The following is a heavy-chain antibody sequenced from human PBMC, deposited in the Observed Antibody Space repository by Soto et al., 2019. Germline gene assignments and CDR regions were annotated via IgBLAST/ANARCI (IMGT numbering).Heavy chain of an antibody. J-gene: IGHJ4*02. CDR2: INSDGSST. V-gene: IGHV3-74*01. CDR1: GFTLSSYW. Sequence: EVQLVESGGGLVQPGGSLRLSCAASGFTLSSYWMHWVRQAPGKGLVWVSRINSDGSSTSYADSVKGRFTISRDNAKTTLYLQMKSLRAADTAVYYCARDPGTGYYDSSGYYYDWGQGTLVTVSS. CDR3: ARDPGTGYYDSSGYYYD. D-gene: IGHD3-22*01.